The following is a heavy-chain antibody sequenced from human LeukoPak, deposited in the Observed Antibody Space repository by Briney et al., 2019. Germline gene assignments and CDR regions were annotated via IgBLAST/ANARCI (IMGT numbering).Heavy chain of an antibody. J-gene: IGHJ3*02. CDR2: IYENGNT. D-gene: IGHD6-13*01. V-gene: IGHV4-59*01. CDR1: GDSISNYY. CDR3: ARGGIASAGSPLRI. Sequence: SETLSLTCTVSGDSISNYYWNCSRQPPGKGLEWIGYIYENGNTHYNPPLKSRVTISVDTSKKQFSLKVNSVTAADTAVYYCARGGIASAGSPLRIWGQGTMVAVSS.